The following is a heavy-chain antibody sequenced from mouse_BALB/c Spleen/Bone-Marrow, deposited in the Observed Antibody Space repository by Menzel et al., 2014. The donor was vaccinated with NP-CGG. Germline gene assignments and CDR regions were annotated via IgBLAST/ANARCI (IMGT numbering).Heavy chain of an antibody. Sequence: EVQLQESGGGLVQPGGSLKLSCAVSGFDFSRYWMSWVRQAPGKGLEWIGEINPESSTINYTPSLKDKFIISRDNAKNTLYLQMSKVGSEDTALYYCARLGYYGMVAFWGQGTSVTVSS. CDR3: ARLGYYGMVAF. V-gene: IGHV4-1*02. J-gene: IGHJ4*01. CDR1: GFDFSRYW. D-gene: IGHD1-1*01. CDR2: INPESSTI.